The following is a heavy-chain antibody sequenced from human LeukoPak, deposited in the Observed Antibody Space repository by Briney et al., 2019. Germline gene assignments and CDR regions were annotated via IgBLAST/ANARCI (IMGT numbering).Heavy chain of an antibody. V-gene: IGHV3-21*01. CDR2: ISGSGSYI. CDR1: GFAFSSYS. D-gene: IGHD2-2*01. J-gene: IGHJ4*02. CDR3: AKGCSSTSCYGD. Sequence: GGSLRLSCAASGFAFSSYSMNWVRQAPGKGLEWVSSISGSGSYIYYADSVKGRFTISRDNAKNSLYLQMNSLRAEDTAVYYCAKGCSSTSCYGDWGQGTLVTVSS.